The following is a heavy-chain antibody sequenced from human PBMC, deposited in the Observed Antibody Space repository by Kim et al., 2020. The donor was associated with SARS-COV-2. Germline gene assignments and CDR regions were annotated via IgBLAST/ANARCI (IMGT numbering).Heavy chain of an antibody. V-gene: IGHV3-21*01. CDR3: ASDYYDSSGYYPIRDY. Sequence: SGKGRFTISRDNAKDSLYLQMNSLRAEDTAVYYCASDYYDSSGYYPIRDYWGQGTLVTVSS. D-gene: IGHD3-22*01. J-gene: IGHJ4*02.